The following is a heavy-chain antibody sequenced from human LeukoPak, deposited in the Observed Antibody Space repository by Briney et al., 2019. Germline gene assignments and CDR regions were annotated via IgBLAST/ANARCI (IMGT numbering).Heavy chain of an antibody. CDR1: GFTSSSYW. V-gene: IGHV3-48*04. Sequence: RGSLRLSYAASGFTSSSYWMSWVRQAPEKGLEWVSYISSSGSTIYYADSVKGRFTISRDNAKNSLYLQMNSLRAEDTAVYYCERKVRNDYWGQGTLVTVSS. D-gene: IGHD1-14*01. J-gene: IGHJ4*02. CDR2: ISSSGSTI. CDR3: ERKVRNDY.